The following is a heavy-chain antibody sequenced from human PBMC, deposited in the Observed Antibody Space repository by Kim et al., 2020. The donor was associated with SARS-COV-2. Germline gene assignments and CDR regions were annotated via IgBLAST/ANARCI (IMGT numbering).Heavy chain of an antibody. CDR3: AKQMGYKSAPPGFDP. CDR1: GFTFSSYA. Sequence: GGSLRLSCAASGFTFSSYAMSWVRQAPGKGLEWVSVISGSGGSTYYADSVKGRFTISRDNSKNTLYLQMNSLRAEDTAVYYCAKQMGYKSAPPGFDPWGQGTLVTVSS. J-gene: IGHJ5*02. D-gene: IGHD1-1*01. V-gene: IGHV3-23*01. CDR2: ISGSGGST.